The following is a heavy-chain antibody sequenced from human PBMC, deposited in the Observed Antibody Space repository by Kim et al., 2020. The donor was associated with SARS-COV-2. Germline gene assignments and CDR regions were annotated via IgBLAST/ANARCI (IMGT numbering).Heavy chain of an antibody. V-gene: IGHV7-4-1*02. J-gene: IGHJ6*02. Sequence: AQGFTGRFVFSLDTSVSTAYLQISSLKAEDTAVYYCARVAAANYYYGMDVWGQGTTVTVSS. CDR3: ARVAAANYYYGMDV. D-gene: IGHD6-13*01.